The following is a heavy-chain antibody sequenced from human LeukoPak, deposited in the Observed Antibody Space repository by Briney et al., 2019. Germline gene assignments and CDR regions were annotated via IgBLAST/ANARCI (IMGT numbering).Heavy chain of an antibody. D-gene: IGHD3-10*01. J-gene: IGHJ4*02. V-gene: IGHV3-30*18. CDR2: ISYDGSNK. CDR1: GFTFSSYG. CDR3: AKDRYYGSGTSYYFDY. Sequence: GGSLRLSCAVSGFTFSSYGMHWVRQAPGKGLEWVAVISYDGSNKYYADSVKGRFTISRDNSKNTLYLQMNSLRAEDTAVYYCAKDRYYGSGTSYYFDYWGQGTLVTVSS.